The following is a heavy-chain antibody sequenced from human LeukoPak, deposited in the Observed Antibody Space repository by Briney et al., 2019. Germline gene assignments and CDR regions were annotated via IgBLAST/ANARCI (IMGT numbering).Heavy chain of an antibody. V-gene: IGHV4-59*01. CDR3: ARETYYYDSSGYY. J-gene: IGHJ4*02. CDR1: GGSISSYY. D-gene: IGHD3-22*01. CDR2: IYDSGRT. Sequence: PSETLSLTCTVSGGSISSYYWSWIRQPPGKGLEWIGYIYDSGRTNYNPSLKSRLTISVDTSKNQFSLKLTSVTAADTAVYYCARETYYYDSSGYYWGQGTLVTVSS.